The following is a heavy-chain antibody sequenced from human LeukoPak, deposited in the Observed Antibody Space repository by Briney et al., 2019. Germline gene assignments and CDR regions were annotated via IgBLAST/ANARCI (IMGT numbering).Heavy chain of an antibody. D-gene: IGHD7-27*01. CDR3: ARDHNWGPDY. V-gene: IGHV1-2*02. CDR1: GYTFTDHY. J-gene: IGHJ4*02. CDR2: IHPGRGDT. Sequence: ASVKVSFKALGYTFTDHYFHWLRQAPGQGIEWMGWIHPGRGDTNIAQKFQGRVSLIRDMFISTGYTELSRLTSDDTAVYYCARDHNWGPDYWGQGTLVSVSS.